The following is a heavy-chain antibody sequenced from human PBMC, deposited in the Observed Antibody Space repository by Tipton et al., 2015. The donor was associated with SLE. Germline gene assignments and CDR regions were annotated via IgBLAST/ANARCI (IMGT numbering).Heavy chain of an antibody. CDR3: ARGWYDTAWYSENYWFYMDV. V-gene: IGHV4-39*07. CDR2: IFYSGTT. Sequence: GLVKPSETLSLTCTVSGGSISRSSYYWGWIRQPPGKGLEWIASIFYSGTTFHNPSLKSRVTISVDASKNQFSLKLNSVTAADTAVYYCARGWYDTAWYSENYWFYMDVWGKGTTVTVSS. D-gene: IGHD2-8*02. J-gene: IGHJ6*03. CDR1: GGSISRSSYY.